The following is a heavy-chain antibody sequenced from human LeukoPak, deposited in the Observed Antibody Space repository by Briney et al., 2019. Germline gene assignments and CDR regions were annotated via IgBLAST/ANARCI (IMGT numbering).Heavy chain of an antibody. CDR2: MYHTGST. V-gene: IGHV4-38-2*02. Sequence: SETLSLTCTVSGYSMSSGYYWGWIRQPPERGLEWIGSMYHTGSTYYNPSLKSRVTISVDTSKNQFSLKLSSVTAADTAVYYCARTGRPEYYYDSEVDYWGQGTLVTVSS. CDR1: GYSMSSGYY. CDR3: ARTGRPEYYYDSEVDY. J-gene: IGHJ4*02. D-gene: IGHD3-22*01.